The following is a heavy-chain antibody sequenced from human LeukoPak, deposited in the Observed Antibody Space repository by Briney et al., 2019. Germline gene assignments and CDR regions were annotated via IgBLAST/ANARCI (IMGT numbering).Heavy chain of an antibody. CDR2: ISAYNGNT. CDR3: ARDFITMVRGVIDYYYGMDV. V-gene: IGHV1-18*01. J-gene: IGHJ6*02. Sequence: GASVKVSCKASGYTFTSYGISWVRQAPGQRLEWMGWISAYNGNTNYAQKLQGRVTMTTDTSTSTAYMELRSLRSDDTAVYYCARDFITMVRGVIDYYYGMDVWGQGTTVTVSS. CDR1: GYTFTSYG. D-gene: IGHD3-10*01.